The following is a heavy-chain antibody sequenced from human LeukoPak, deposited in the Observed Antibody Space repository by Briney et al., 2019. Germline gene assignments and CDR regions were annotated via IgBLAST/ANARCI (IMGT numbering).Heavy chain of an antibody. D-gene: IGHD6-6*01. V-gene: IGHV4-4*09. CDR3: ARLAGSSSSDY. Sequence: SETLSLTCTVSGGSISTDYWSWIRQPPGKGLEWIGYIYSSGSTNYNPSLKSRVTISVGTSKNQFSLQLNSVTSADTAVYYCARLAGSSSSDYWGQGTLVTVSS. CDR2: IYSSGST. CDR1: GGSISTDY. J-gene: IGHJ4*02.